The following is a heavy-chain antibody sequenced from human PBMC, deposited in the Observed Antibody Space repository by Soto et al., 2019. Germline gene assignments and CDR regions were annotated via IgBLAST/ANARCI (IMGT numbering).Heavy chain of an antibody. CDR2: ISGRDGNI. Sequence: QVQLVESGGGLVKPGGSLRLSCAASGFTFSDSFMSWSRQTPGKGLEWLSYISGRDGNIYYADSVRGRFTISRDKANNSVYLQMNSLRAEDRVVYYCAGYKGPNYMAVWGKGTTVTVS. CDR1: GFTFSDSF. D-gene: IGHD1-20*01. J-gene: IGHJ6*03. CDR3: AGYKGPNYMAV. V-gene: IGHV3-11*01.